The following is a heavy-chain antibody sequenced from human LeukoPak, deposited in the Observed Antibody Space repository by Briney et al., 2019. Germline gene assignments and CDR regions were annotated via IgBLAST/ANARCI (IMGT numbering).Heavy chain of an antibody. Sequence: SETLSLTCTVSGGSISSYYWSWIRQPPGKGLEWIGYIYYSGSTNYNPSLKSRVTISVDTSKNQFSLKLSSVTAADTAVYYCARQGWDTAMANFDYWGQGTLVTVSS. CDR3: ARQGWDTAMANFDY. CDR1: GGSISSYY. D-gene: IGHD5-18*01. CDR2: IYYSGST. V-gene: IGHV4-59*08. J-gene: IGHJ4*02.